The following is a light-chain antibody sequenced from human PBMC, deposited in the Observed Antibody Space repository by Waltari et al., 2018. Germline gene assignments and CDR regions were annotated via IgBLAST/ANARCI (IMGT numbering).Light chain of an antibody. CDR3: GTWGSSLSGWV. CDR1: RASIGYNY. J-gene: IGLJ3*02. V-gene: IGLV1-51*01. CDR2: ENN. Sequence: QSVLTQPPSVSAAPAQKVTMSCPGRRASIGYNYVSWHQQLPGTAPKLLIYENNNRPPVVPGRFSGSKSGTSATLGTTVFQTGDEANLYCGTWGSSLSGWVFGGGPKLTVL.